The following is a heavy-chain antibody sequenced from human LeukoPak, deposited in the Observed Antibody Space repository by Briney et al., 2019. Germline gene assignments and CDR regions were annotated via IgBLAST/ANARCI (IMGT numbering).Heavy chain of an antibody. Sequence: SVKVSCKASGGTFSSYAISWVRQAPGQGLEWMGRTIPILGIANYAQKFQGRVTITADKSTSTAYMELSSLRSEDTAVYYCAGYYYDSSGYPTRFDPWGQGTLVTVSS. J-gene: IGHJ5*02. D-gene: IGHD3-22*01. CDR1: GGTFSSYA. CDR3: AGYYYDSSGYPTRFDP. V-gene: IGHV1-69*04. CDR2: TIPILGIA.